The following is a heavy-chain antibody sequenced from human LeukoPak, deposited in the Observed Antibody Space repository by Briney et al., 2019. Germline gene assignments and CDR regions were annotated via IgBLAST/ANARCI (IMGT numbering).Heavy chain of an antibody. CDR3: AKKPSSSSPYNWFDP. V-gene: IGHV3-23*01. CDR1: GFTFSSYA. D-gene: IGHD6-6*01. J-gene: IGHJ5*02. CDR2: IVGSGGTT. Sequence: GGSLRLSCAASGFTFSSYAMSWVRQAPGKGLEWVSTIVGSGGTTDYADSVKGRFTISRDNSKNTLYLQMNSLRAEDTAVYYCAKKPSSSSPYNWFDPWGQGTLVTVSS.